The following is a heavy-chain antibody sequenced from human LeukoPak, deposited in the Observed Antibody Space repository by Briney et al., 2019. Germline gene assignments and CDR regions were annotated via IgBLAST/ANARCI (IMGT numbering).Heavy chain of an antibody. CDR2: INPNSGGT. V-gene: IGHV1-2*02. Sequence: GASVKVSCKASGYTFTGYYMHWVRQAPGQGLEWMGWINPNSGGTNHAQKFQGRVTMTRDTSISTAYMELSRLRSDDTAVYYCARLDRHHDAFDIWGQGTMVTVSS. CDR3: ARLDRHHDAFDI. CDR1: GYTFTGYY. J-gene: IGHJ3*02.